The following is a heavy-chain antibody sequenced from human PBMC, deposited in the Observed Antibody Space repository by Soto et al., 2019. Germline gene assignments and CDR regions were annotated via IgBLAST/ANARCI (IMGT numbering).Heavy chain of an antibody. CDR1: GASINITNYY. CDR2: IFYSGST. CDR3: ARRSRGLFYFGY. V-gene: IGHV4-39*01. D-gene: IGHD4-17*01. J-gene: IGHJ4*02. Sequence: QLQLQESGPGLVEPSETLSLTCTVSGASINITNYYWGWIRQRPGKGLEWIGNIFYSGSTYYNPSLRSRVTISVDTSKNQFSLKLTSVTVADTGVYYCARRSRGLFYFGYWGQGTPVTVAS.